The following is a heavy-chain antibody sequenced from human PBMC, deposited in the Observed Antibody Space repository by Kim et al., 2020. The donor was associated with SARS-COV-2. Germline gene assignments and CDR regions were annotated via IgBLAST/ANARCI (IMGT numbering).Heavy chain of an antibody. Sequence: TGRFPISRDNSKNTLYLQMNSLRAEDTAVYYCASAGDYYDSSGYSYYFDYWGQGTLVTVSS. V-gene: IGHV3-53*01. CDR3: ASAGDYYDSSGYSYYFDY. J-gene: IGHJ4*02. D-gene: IGHD3-22*01.